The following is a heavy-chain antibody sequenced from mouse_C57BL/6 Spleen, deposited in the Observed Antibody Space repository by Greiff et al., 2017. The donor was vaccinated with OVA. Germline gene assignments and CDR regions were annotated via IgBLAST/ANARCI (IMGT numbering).Heavy chain of an antibody. CDR2: INPNYGTT. CDR3: ARDVYYYGTRYFDV. V-gene: IGHV1-39*01. D-gene: IGHD1-1*01. Sequence: EVKLVESGPELVKPGASVKISCKASGYSFTDYNMNWVKQSNGKSLEWIGVINPNYGTTSYNQKFKGKATLTVDQSSSTAYMQLNSLTSEDSAVYYCARDVYYYGTRYFDVWGTGTTVTVSS. J-gene: IGHJ1*03. CDR1: GYSFTDYN.